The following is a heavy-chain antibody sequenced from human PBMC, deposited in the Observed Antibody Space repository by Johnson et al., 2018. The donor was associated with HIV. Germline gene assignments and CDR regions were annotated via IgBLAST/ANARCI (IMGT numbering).Heavy chain of an antibody. J-gene: IGHJ3*02. Sequence: VQLVESGGGLVQPGGSLRLSCAASGIIVTGNFMSWVRQAPGKGLEWVSVINAGGDTYYADSVKGRFTISRDNSKNTLYLQMNSLRAEDTAVYYCARDQGQWLTQVWDAFDIWGQGTLVTVS. D-gene: IGHD6-19*01. CDR3: ARDQGQWLTQVWDAFDI. CDR1: GIIVTGNF. V-gene: IGHV3-66*02. CDR2: INAGGDT.